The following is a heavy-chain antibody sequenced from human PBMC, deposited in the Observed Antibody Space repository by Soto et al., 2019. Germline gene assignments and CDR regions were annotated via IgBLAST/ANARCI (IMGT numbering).Heavy chain of an antibody. J-gene: IGHJ6*02. D-gene: IGHD3-10*01. CDR1: GGTFSSYA. CDR2: IIPIFGTA. Sequence: QVQLVQSGAEVKKPGSSVKVSCKASGGTFSSYAISWVRQAPGQGIEWMGGIIPIFGTANYAQKFQGRVTITADKSTSTAYMELSSLRSEDTAVYYCARDVNYGSGSYSHYYYGMDVWGQGTTVTFAS. V-gene: IGHV1-69*06. CDR3: ARDVNYGSGSYSHYYYGMDV.